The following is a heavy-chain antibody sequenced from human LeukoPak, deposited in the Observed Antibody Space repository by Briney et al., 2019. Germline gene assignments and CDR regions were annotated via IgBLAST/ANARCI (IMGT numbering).Heavy chain of an antibody. CDR2: ISSSGSTI. CDR1: GFTFSSYE. Sequence: GGSLRLSCAASGFTFSSYEMNWVRQAPGKGLEWVSYISSSGSTIYYADSVKGRFTISRDNAKNSLYLQMNSLRAEDTAVYYCARVDNGAEARQYYYYGMDVWGQGTTVTVSS. J-gene: IGHJ6*02. V-gene: IGHV3-48*03. D-gene: IGHD6-25*01. CDR3: ARVDNGAEARQYYYYGMDV.